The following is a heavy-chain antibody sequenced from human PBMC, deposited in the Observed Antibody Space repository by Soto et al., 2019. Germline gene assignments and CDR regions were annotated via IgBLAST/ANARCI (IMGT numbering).Heavy chain of an antibody. D-gene: IGHD1-26*01. CDR3: GIVRSRNDYYYRMDV. CDR1: GYTFTSYG. J-gene: IGHJ6*02. CDR2: ISAYNGNT. Sequence: ASVKVSCKTSGYTFTSYGISWVRQAPGQGLEWMGWISAYNGNTNYAQNLQGRVTMTTDTSTSTAYMELRSLRSDDTAVHYCGIVRSRNDYYYRMDVWGQGTTVTVSS. V-gene: IGHV1-18*01.